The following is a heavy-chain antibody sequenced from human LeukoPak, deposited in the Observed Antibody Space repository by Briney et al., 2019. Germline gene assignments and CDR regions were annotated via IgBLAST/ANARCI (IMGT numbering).Heavy chain of an antibody. V-gene: IGHV5-51*01. CDR2: IYPGDSDT. J-gene: IGHJ4*02. CDR3: AGHRACSGGNCLLDY. CDR1: GYNFSNCL. Sequence: GESLQISREGSGYNFSNCLIGWVRQMPGKGLEWMGIIYPGDSDTRYGPSFQGQVTISADKSISTAYLQWSSLKASDTAMYYCAGHRACSGGNCLLDYWGQGTLVTVSS. D-gene: IGHD2-15*01.